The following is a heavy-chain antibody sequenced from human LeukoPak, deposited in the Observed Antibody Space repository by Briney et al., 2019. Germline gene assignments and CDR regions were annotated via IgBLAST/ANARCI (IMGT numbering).Heavy chain of an antibody. Sequence: GGSLRLSWAASGFTFSSYGMHWVRQAPGKGLEWVAVIWYDGSNKYYADSVKGRFTISRDNSKNTLYLQMNSLRVEDTAVYYCARESGSRGDFDYWGQGTLVTVSS. CDR2: IWYDGSNK. D-gene: IGHD1-26*01. J-gene: IGHJ4*02. CDR3: ARESGSRGDFDY. CDR1: GFTFSSYG. V-gene: IGHV3-33*01.